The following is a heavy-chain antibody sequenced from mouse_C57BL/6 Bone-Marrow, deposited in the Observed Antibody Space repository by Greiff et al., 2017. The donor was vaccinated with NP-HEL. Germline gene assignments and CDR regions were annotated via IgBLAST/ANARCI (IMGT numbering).Heavy chain of an antibody. V-gene: IGHV5-4*01. CDR3: ARDAFMATVVARNWYFDV. J-gene: IGHJ1*03. D-gene: IGHD1-1*01. CDR1: GFTFSSYA. CDR2: ISDGGSYT. Sequence: EVQGVESGGGLVKPGASLKLSCAASGFTFSSYAMPWVRQTPEKRLEWVATISDGGSYTYYTDNVKGRYTLTRDNAKNNPYLQMSHLTSEDTAMYYCARDAFMATVVARNWYFDVWGTGTTVTVSS.